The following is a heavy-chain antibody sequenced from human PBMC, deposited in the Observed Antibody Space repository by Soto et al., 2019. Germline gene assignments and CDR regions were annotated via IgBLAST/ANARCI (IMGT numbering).Heavy chain of an antibody. CDR3: ARAIKRWEVNYYFVF. D-gene: IGHD1-26*01. J-gene: IGHJ4*02. CDR1: GSTFNNFA. V-gene: IGHV1-69*06. CDR2: IVVDSNAA. Sequence: QVVLLQYGAEVNETGASVRVSCQVSGSTFNNFAFSWVRQAPGHGPEWMGGIVVDSNAAEYSQRFPDRLTITSDTSTDTLYMELGSLTFEDTAVYYCARAIKRWEVNYYFVFWVQGTLVTVSS.